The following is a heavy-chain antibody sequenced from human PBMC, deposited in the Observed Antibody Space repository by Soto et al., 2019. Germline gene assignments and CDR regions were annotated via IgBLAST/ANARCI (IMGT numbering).Heavy chain of an antibody. D-gene: IGHD3-10*01. Sequence: GGSMTLSCLAAGITFGSRAMSWDRQAPGEGLEWVSSITDSGGDAKYADSVRGRFTISRDNSKNTLYLQMSSLRAEDSAVYYCARGSTDSYPGSRIFDFWGRGTLVTVSS. CDR1: GITFGSRA. J-gene: IGHJ4*02. CDR2: ITDSGGDA. V-gene: IGHV3-23*01. CDR3: ARGSTDSYPGSRIFDF.